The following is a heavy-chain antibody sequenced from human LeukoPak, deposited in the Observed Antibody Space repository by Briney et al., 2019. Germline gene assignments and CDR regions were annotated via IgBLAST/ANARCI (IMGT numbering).Heavy chain of an antibody. J-gene: IGHJ3*02. CDR3: ARRNPSDRYDAFDI. CDR1: GFTFSSYS. V-gene: IGHV3-21*01. D-gene: IGHD1-14*01. Sequence: PGGSLRLSCAASGFTFSSYSMNWVRQAPGKGLEWVSAVSSSSGYIYNADLVKGRFTISRDSAENSLYLQMNSLRAEDTAVYYCARRNPSDRYDAFDIWGQGTVVTVSS. CDR2: VSSSSGYI.